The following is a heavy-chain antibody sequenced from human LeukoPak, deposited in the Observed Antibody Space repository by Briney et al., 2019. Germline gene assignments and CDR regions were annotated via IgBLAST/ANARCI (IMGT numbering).Heavy chain of an antibody. CDR1: GFTFSDYY. Sequence: GGPLRLSCAASGFTFSDYYMSWLRQAPGKGLEWISYISSSGSTIYYADSVKGRFTISRDNAKNSLYLQMNGLRAEDTAVYYCARGSHYYGSGSLDNWGQGTLVTVSS. CDR3: ARGSHYYGSGSLDN. J-gene: IGHJ4*02. CDR2: ISSSGSTI. D-gene: IGHD3-10*01. V-gene: IGHV3-11*01.